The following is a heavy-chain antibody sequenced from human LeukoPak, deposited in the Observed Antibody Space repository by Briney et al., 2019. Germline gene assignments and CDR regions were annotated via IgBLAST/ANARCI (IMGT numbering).Heavy chain of an antibody. CDR2: MNPNSGNT. D-gene: IGHD6-6*01. V-gene: IGHV1-8*01. CDR3: ARVSGAYSSSAYYYYYYMDV. J-gene: IGHJ6*03. CDR1: GYTFTSYD. Sequence: ASVKVSCKASGYTFTSYDINWVRQATGQGLEWMGWMNPNSGNTGYAQKFQGRVTMTRNTSISTAYMELRSLRSEDTAVYYCARVSGAYSSSAYYYYYYMDVWGKGTTVTVSS.